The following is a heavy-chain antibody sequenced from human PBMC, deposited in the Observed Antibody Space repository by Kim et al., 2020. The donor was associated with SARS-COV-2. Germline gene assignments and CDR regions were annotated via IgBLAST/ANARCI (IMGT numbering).Heavy chain of an antibody. CDR1: GFSFSDSA. D-gene: IGHD1-1*01. CDR3: TRVPGTTLAFCDAYDI. Sequence: GGSLRLSCAASGFSFSDSAMHWVRQASGKGLEGVGRIRSKANSYATTYAASGKGRFTISRDDSKNAAYLQMNSLKTEDTAVYYCTRVPGTTLAFCDAYDIWGQGTMVTVAS. V-gene: IGHV3-73*01. J-gene: IGHJ3*02. CDR2: IRSKANSYAT.